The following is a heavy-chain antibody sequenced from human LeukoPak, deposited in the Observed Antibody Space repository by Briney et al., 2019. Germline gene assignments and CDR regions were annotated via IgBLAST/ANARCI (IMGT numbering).Heavy chain of an antibody. Sequence: GGSLRLSCAASGFTFSSYSMNWVRQAPGKGLEWDSYISSSSSTIYYADSVKGRFTISRDNAKNSLYLQMNSLRDEDTAVYYCARDPLYYYDSSGSFDYWGQGTLVTVSS. J-gene: IGHJ4*02. V-gene: IGHV3-48*02. CDR2: ISSSSSTI. CDR1: GFTFSSYS. CDR3: ARDPLYYYDSSGSFDY. D-gene: IGHD3-22*01.